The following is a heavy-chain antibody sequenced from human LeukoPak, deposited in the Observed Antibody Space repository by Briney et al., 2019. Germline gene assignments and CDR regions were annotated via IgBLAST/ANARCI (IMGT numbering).Heavy chain of an antibody. CDR1: GDSVSSNGAS. V-gene: IGHV6-1*01. CDR2: TYYRSKWYF. CDR3: VRATAIFDY. Sequence: PSQTLSLTCVISGDSVSSNGASWNWIRQSPSRGLEWLGRTYYRSKWYFDYAVSVESRISINPDTSKNQFSLLLNSVTPEDTAVYYCVRATAIFDYWGQGTLVTVSS. J-gene: IGHJ4*02. D-gene: IGHD2-21*02.